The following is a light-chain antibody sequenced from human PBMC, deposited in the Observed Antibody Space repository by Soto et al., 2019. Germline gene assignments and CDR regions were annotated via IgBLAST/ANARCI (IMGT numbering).Light chain of an antibody. CDR1: QDISSW. V-gene: IGKV1D-12*01. Sequence: DIQMTQSPSSVSASVGERVTITCRASQDISSWLAWYQHKPGKAPSLLIYAASSLQSGVPSRFRGSGSGTDFALTIAGLESEDFATYYCQQANSFPLTFGGGTKVEIK. J-gene: IGKJ4*01. CDR3: QQANSFPLT. CDR2: AAS.